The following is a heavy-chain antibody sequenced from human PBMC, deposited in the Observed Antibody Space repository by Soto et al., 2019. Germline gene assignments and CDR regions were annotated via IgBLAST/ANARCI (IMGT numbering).Heavy chain of an antibody. CDR2: ISGSGGST. Sequence: GGSLRLSCAASGFTFSSYAMSWVRQAPGKGLEWVSAISGSGGSTYYADSVKGRFTISRDNSKNTLYLQMNSLRAEDTAVYYCAKSDLDEYCSGGSCYPNWFDPWGQGTLVTVSS. D-gene: IGHD2-15*01. J-gene: IGHJ5*02. V-gene: IGHV3-23*01. CDR1: GFTFSSYA. CDR3: AKSDLDEYCSGGSCYPNWFDP.